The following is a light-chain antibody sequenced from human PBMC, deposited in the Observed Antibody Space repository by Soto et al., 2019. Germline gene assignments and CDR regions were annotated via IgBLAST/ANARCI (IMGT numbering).Light chain of an antibody. J-gene: IGKJ3*01. V-gene: IGKV3-20*01. Sequence: EIVLTQSPGTLSLSPGATATLSCRASQSVSSNYLAWFQQKPGQAPRLLIYGASSRAAGVPERFSGSGSGTDFTLTISRLEPEDFAVYYCHQYGRSPIYTVGPGTKVDFK. CDR1: QSVSSNY. CDR2: GAS. CDR3: HQYGRSPIYT.